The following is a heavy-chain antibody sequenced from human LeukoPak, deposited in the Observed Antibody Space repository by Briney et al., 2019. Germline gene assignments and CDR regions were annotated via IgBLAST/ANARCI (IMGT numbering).Heavy chain of an antibody. J-gene: IGHJ3*02. Sequence: GGSLRLSCAASGFTFSSYGMNWVRQAPGKGPEWISYISRSGATIYYADSVKGRFTISRDNAKNSLYLQMSSLRAEDTAVYYCARGLRNTDTFDIWGQGTMVTVYS. CDR2: ISRSGATI. CDR1: GFTFSSYG. V-gene: IGHV3-48*03. CDR3: ARGLRNTDTFDI.